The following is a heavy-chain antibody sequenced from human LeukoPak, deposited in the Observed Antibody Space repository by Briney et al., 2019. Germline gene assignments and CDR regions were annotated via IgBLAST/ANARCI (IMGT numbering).Heavy chain of an antibody. V-gene: IGHV3-74*01. CDR3: ARETTYYYGSGSFDQFDY. CDR2: IYSDGSST. D-gene: IGHD3-10*01. J-gene: IGHJ4*02. Sequence: QPGGSLRLSCAASGFAFSNYWMHWVRQAPGKGLVWVSRIYSDGSSTSYADSVKGRFTISRDNAKNTLYLQMNSLRAEDTAVYYCARETTYYYGSGSFDQFDYWGQGTLVTVSS. CDR1: GFAFSNYW.